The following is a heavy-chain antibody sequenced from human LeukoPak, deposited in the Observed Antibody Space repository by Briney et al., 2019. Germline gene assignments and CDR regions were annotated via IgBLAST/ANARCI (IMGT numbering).Heavy chain of an antibody. CDR2: INSDGSTT. V-gene: IGHV3-74*03. CDR1: GFTFGSNW. CDR3: ARPYYYGMDV. Sequence: PGGSLRLSCAASGFTFGSNWMHWVRLGPGKRLVWVSLINSDGSTTKYADSVRGRFTISRDNAKNTLYLQMNSLRAEDTAVYYCARPYYYGMDVWGQGTTVTVSS. J-gene: IGHJ6*02.